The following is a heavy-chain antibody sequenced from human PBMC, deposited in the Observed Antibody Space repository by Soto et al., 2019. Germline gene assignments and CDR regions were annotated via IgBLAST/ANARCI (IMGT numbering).Heavy chain of an antibody. Sequence: ESGGGLVQPGGSLRLSCAASGFTFSSYAMHWVRQAPGKGLEYVSAISSNGGSTYYANSVKGRFTISRDNSKNTLYLQMGSLRAEDMAVYYCARAGYCSSTSCYPGPFDPWGQGTLVTVSS. CDR1: GFTFSSYA. V-gene: IGHV3-64*01. CDR3: ARAGYCSSTSCYPGPFDP. D-gene: IGHD2-2*01. J-gene: IGHJ5*02. CDR2: ISSNGGST.